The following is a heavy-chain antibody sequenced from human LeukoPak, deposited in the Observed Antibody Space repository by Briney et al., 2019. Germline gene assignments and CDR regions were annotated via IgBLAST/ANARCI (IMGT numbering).Heavy chain of an antibody. V-gene: IGHV3-7*01. CDR1: GFTFSSYA. CDR3: ARDKIEGPTKLDY. Sequence: PGGSLRLSCAASGFTFSSYAMTWVRQAPGEGLEWVANIKQDESEKYYVDSLKGRFTISRDNAKNSLYLQMNSLRAEDTAVYYCARDKIEGPTKLDYWGQGILVTVSS. J-gene: IGHJ4*02. D-gene: IGHD1-1*01. CDR2: IKQDESEK.